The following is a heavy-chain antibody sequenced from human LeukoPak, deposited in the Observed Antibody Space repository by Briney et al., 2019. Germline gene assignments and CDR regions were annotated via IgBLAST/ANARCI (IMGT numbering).Heavy chain of an antibody. CDR3: ARLSKDTVVLPAAMAHYFDY. CDR1: GGSISGYY. V-gene: IGHV4-59*08. Sequence: TSETLSLTCTVSGGSISGYYWSWIRQPPGKGLQFIGYIYYSGSTNYNPSLERRVTISVDTSKNQFSLKLRSVTAADTAVYYCARLSKDTVVLPAAMAHYFDYWGQGTLVTVSS. D-gene: IGHD2-2*01. J-gene: IGHJ4*02. CDR2: IYYSGST.